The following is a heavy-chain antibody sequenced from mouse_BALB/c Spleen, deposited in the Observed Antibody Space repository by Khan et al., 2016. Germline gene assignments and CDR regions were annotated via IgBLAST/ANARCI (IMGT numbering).Heavy chain of an antibody. Sequence: EVQLQESGAELVKPGASVKLSCTASGFNIKDTYMHWVKQRPEQGLEWIGRIDPANGNTKYDPKFQGKATITADTSSNTAYLQLSSLTSEDTAVYDCASEEDYDAMDYWGQGASVTVSS. CDR1: GFNIKDTY. CDR2: IDPANGNT. V-gene: IGHV14-3*02. J-gene: IGHJ4*01. CDR3: ASEEDYDAMDY.